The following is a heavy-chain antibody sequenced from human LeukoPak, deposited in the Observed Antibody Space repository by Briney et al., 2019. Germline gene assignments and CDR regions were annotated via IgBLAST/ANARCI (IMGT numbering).Heavy chain of an antibody. CDR2: IKEDGSEK. CDR1: GFTFSSYW. CDR3: VRDQLDSSGRRSDY. J-gene: IGHJ4*02. V-gene: IGHV3-7*01. Sequence: GGSLRLSCAASGFTFSSYWMSWVRQAPGKGLEWVANIKEDGSEKYYVDSVKGRFTTSKDNAKNSLYLQMNSLRAEDTAVYYCVRDQLDSSGRRSDYWGQGTLVTVSS. D-gene: IGHD3-22*01.